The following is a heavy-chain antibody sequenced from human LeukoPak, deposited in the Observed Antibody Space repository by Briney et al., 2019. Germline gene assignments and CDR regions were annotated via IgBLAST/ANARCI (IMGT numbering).Heavy chain of an antibody. CDR3: ATGPQWFGELFCDY. D-gene: IGHD3-10*01. CDR1: GFTFSSYW. Sequence: GGSLRLSCAASGFTFSSYWMSWVRQAPGKGLEWVANIKQDGSDKFYVDSVKGRFTISRDNAKNSLYLQMNSLRAEDTAVYYCATGPQWFGELFCDYWGQRILVSVSS. V-gene: IGHV3-7*01. CDR2: IKQDGSDK. J-gene: IGHJ4*02.